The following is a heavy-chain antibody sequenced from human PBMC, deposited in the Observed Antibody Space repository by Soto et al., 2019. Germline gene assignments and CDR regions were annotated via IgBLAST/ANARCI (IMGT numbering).Heavy chain of an antibody. D-gene: IGHD6-19*01. CDR2: IYYSGST. Sequence: QVQLQESGPGLVKPSQTLSLICTVSGGSISSGDYYWSWIRQPPGKGLEWIAYIYYSGSTYYNPSLKGRVSIXXDXSXTQFSLKLSSVTAADTAVYYCAREDTVAGRQRFVDYWGQGTLVTVSS. CDR1: GGSISSGDYY. J-gene: IGHJ4*02. CDR3: AREDTVAGRQRFVDY. V-gene: IGHV4-30-4*01.